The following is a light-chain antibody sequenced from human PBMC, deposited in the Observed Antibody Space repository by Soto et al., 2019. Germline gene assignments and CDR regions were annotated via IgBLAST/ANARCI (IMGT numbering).Light chain of an antibody. CDR2: DAS. V-gene: IGKV3-20*01. Sequence: EIVLTQSPGTLSLSPGERATLSCRASQSVSSSYLAWYQQKPGQAPRLLIYDASNRATGIPARFSGSGSGTDFTLTISSLEPEDFAVYYCLQYHYWWTFGQGTKVDIK. CDR1: QSVSSSY. CDR3: LQYHYWWT. J-gene: IGKJ1*01.